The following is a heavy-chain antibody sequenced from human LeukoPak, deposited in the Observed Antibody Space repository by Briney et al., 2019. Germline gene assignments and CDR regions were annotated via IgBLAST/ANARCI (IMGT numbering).Heavy chain of an antibody. CDR2: ISAYNGNT. V-gene: IGHV1-18*01. J-gene: IGHJ4*02. Sequence: ASVKVSCKASGYTFTNYGISWVRQAPGQGLECMGWISAYNGNTNYAQRFQGRVAMTTDTSTSTAYMEVRSLRSDDTAVYYCARVAQHRYYYDSSAYRYYFDYWGQGTLVTVSS. CDR1: GYTFTNYG. CDR3: ARVAQHRYYYDSSAYRYYFDY. D-gene: IGHD3-22*01.